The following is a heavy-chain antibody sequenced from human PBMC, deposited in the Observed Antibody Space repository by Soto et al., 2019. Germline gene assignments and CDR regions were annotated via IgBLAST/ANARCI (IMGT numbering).Heavy chain of an antibody. Sequence: QLQLQESGPGLVKPSETLSLTCTVSGGSISSSSYYWGWIRQPPGKGLEWIGSIYYSGSTYYNPSLRSRVTISVDTSKNQFSRKRSAVAAADTAGDYCASLAPGPMPMRGVVTVVPGWFDPWGQGTLVTVSS. J-gene: IGHJ5*02. CDR2: IYYSGST. CDR1: GGSISSSSYY. D-gene: IGHD2-15*01. V-gene: IGHV4-39*01. CDR3: ASLAPGPMPMRGVVTVVPGWFDP.